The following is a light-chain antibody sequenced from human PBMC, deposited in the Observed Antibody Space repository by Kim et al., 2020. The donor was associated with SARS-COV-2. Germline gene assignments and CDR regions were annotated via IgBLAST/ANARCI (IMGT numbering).Light chain of an antibody. J-gene: IGKJ5*01. V-gene: IGKV3D-20*01. CDR2: DAS. CDR1: QSVSSGY. Sequence: SPGEGATLSCGASQSVSSGYLAWYQQKPGLAPRLVMYDASRRATGVPDRFSGSGYGTDFTLTISRLEPEDFAVYYCQQCGRSPITFGQGARLEIK. CDR3: QQCGRSPIT.